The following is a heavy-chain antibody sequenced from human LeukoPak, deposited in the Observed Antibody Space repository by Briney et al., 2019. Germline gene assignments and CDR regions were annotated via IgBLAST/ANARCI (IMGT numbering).Heavy chain of an antibody. CDR3: ARVYSSGSRAFQH. V-gene: IGHV4-30-2*01. CDR1: GSSISSGGYY. Sequence: SETLSLTCTVSGSSISSGGYYWSWIRQPPGNGLESIGYIYHSGSTYYNPSLKSRVTISVDRSKNHFSLKLSSVTAADTAVYYCARVYSSGSRAFQHWGQGTLVTVSS. CDR2: IYHSGST. D-gene: IGHD6-19*01. J-gene: IGHJ1*01.